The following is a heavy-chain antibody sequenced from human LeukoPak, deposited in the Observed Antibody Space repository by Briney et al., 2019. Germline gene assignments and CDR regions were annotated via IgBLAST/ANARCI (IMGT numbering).Heavy chain of an antibody. CDR3: ARENIAAAGTRGDY. V-gene: IGHV1-2*02. D-gene: IGHD6-13*01. CDR2: INPNSGGT. J-gene: IGHJ4*02. Sequence: GASVKVSCKASGYTFTGYYMHWVRQAPGQGLEWMGWINPNSGGTNYAQKFQGRVTMTRDTSISTAYMELSRLRSDDTAVCYCARENIAAAGTRGDYWGQGTLVTVSS. CDR1: GYTFTGYY.